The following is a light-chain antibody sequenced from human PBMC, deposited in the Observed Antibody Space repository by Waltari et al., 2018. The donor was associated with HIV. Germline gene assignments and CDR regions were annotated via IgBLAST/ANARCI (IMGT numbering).Light chain of an antibody. V-gene: IGLV1-44*01. CDR1: SSNIGSHS. J-gene: IGLJ2*01. CDR2: NNN. Sequence: QSVLTPPPSASGTPGQRVTISCSASSSNIGSHSVNWYQQLPGTAPKLLIYNNNERPSGVPDRFSGSRSGTSASLAISGLQSEDEADYYCAAWDDSLSGRVVGGGTKLTVL. CDR3: AAWDDSLSGRV.